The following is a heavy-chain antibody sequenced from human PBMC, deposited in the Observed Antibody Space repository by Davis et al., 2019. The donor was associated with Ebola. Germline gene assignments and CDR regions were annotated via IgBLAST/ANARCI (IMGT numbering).Heavy chain of an antibody. CDR3: ARSGYSSSWYTRGYYYMDV. D-gene: IGHD6-13*01. J-gene: IGHJ6*03. V-gene: IGHV1-18*04. CDR2: ISAYNGNT. Sequence: ASVKVSCKASGYTFTSYGISWVRQAPGQGLEWMGWISAYNGNTNYAQKLQGRVTMTTDTSTSTAYMELRSLRSDDTAVYYCARSGYSSSWYTRGYYYMDVWGKGTTVTVSS. CDR1: GYTFTSYG.